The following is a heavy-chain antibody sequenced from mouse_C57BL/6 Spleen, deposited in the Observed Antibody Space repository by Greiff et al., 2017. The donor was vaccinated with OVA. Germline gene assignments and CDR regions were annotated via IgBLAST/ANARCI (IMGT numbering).Heavy chain of an antibody. CDR2: IDPSDSYT. D-gene: IGHD2-3*01. CDR3: SSSLYASYSGYFAV. CDR1: GYTFTSYW. Sequence: QVQLQQPGAELVMPGASVKLSCKASGYTFTSYWMHWVKQRPGQGLEWIGEIDPSDSYTYYNQKFKGKSTLTVDKSSSTAYMQLSSLTSEDSAFSFCSSSLYASYSGYFAVWGTGTPVTVSS. J-gene: IGHJ1*03. V-gene: IGHV1-69*01.